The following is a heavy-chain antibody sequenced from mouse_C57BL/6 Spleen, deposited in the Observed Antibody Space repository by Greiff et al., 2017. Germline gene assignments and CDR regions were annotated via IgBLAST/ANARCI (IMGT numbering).Heavy chain of an antibody. Sequence: VQLQQSGAELVRPGASVKLSCKASGYTFTDYYINWVKQRPGQGLEWIARIYPGSGKTYYNEKFKGKATLTAEKSSSTAYMQLSSLTSEDSAVYFCARFTTVVERYAMDYWGQGTSVTVSS. CDR2: IYPGSGKT. CDR1: GYTFTDYY. CDR3: ARFTTVVERYAMDY. D-gene: IGHD1-1*01. V-gene: IGHV1-76*01. J-gene: IGHJ4*01.